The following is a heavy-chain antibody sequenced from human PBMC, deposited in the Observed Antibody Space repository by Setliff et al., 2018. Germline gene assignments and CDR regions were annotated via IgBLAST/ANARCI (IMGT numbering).Heavy chain of an antibody. V-gene: IGHV1-18*04. CDR2: ISAHTGKT. D-gene: IGHD2-2*01. CDR3: ARLVRYCTRTSCQRASGGEY. CDR1: GYSFISYY. J-gene: IGHJ4*02. Sequence: GASVKVSCKTSGYSFISYYMYWVRQAPGQGLEWMGWISAHTGKTFYAPKFQDRVTLTTDTSTTTAYMEVRSLTSDDTAVYYCARLVRYCTRTSCQRASGGEYWGQGTLVTVSS.